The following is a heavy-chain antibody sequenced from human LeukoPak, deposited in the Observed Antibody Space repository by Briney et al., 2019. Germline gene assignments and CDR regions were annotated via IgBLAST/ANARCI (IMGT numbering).Heavy chain of an antibody. CDR3: ARAHGAVLRYFDWSPRPSDY. J-gene: IGHJ4*02. V-gene: IGHV3-21*01. CDR2: ISSSSSYI. D-gene: IGHD3-9*01. CDR1: GFTFSSYS. Sequence: GGSLRLPCAASGFTFSSYSMNWVRQAPGKGLEWVSSISSSSSYIYYADSVKGRFTISRDNAKNSLYLQMNSLRAEDTAVYYCARAHGAVLRYFDWSPRPSDYWGQGTLVTVSS.